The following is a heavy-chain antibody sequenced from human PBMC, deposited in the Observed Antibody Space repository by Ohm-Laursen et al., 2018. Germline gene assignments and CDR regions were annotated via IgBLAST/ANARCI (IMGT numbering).Heavy chain of an antibody. V-gene: IGHV4-59*01. CDR2: IYYSGST. D-gene: IGHD1-26*01. CDR1: GGSISSYY. J-gene: IGHJ5*02. Sequence: GTLPLTCTVSGGSISSYYWSWIRQPPGKGLEWIGYIYYSGSTNYNPSLKSRVTISVDTSKNQFSLKLSSVTAADTAVYYCARAPWDENWFDPWGQGTLVTVSS. CDR3: ARAPWDENWFDP.